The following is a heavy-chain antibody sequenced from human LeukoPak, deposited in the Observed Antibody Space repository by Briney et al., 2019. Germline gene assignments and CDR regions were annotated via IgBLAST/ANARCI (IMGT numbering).Heavy chain of an antibody. CDR3: VAGMLKYSGNYPSSS. D-gene: IGHD1-26*01. V-gene: IGHV3-7*01. Sequence: PGGSLRLSCVASEFPFSSNWMTWVRQAPGKGLEWVANIKHDGSEKYYVDSVKGRFTISRDDAKNELCLHMNSLRAEDTAVYYCVAGMLKYSGNYPSSSWGPGTLVTVSS. CDR1: EFPFSSNW. CDR2: IKHDGSEK. J-gene: IGHJ5*02.